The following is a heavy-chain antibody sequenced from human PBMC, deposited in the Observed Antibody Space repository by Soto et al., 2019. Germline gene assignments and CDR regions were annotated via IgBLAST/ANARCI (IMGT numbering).Heavy chain of an antibody. J-gene: IGHJ4*02. Sequence: SETLSLTCAVSGGSISSGGYSWSWIRQPPGKGLEWIGYIYHSVSTYYNPSLKSRVTISVDRSKNQFSLKLSSVTAADTAVYYCARGPTFGRWGQGTLVPVSS. CDR2: IYHSVST. CDR3: ARGPTFGR. V-gene: IGHV4-30-2*01. D-gene: IGHD3-3*01. CDR1: GGSISSGGYS.